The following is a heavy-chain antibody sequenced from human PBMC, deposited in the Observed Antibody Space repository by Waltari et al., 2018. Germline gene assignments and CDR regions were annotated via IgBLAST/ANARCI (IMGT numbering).Heavy chain of an antibody. J-gene: IGHJ5*02. CDR3: ARGSTGWSSRGDWFDP. V-gene: IGHV4-34*01. CDR1: GGSFSGYY. CDR2: INNSGST. D-gene: IGHD3-3*01. Sequence: QVQLQQWGAGLLKPSETLSLTCAVYGGSFSGYYWSWIRQPPGKGLEWIGEINNSGSTNYNPSLKSRVTISVDTAKNQFSLKLSSVTAADTAVYYCARGSTGWSSRGDWFDPWGQGTLVTVSS.